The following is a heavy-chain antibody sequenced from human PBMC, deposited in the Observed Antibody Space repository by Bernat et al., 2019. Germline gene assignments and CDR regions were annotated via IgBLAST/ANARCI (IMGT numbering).Heavy chain of an antibody. D-gene: IGHD1-7*01. CDR1: GGSINDCCYF. CDR2: IGDGDGNWI. Sequence: QLQLQESGPRLVKPSETLSLSCTVSGGSINDCCYFWGWIRQSPGKGLEWIGIIGDGDGNWIYKNPSLESRVTISADTSKNQFSLNLTSVTAADTAIYYCARQAGRGRNWDLFDYWGRGTLVTVAS. V-gene: IGHV4-39*01. CDR3: ARQAGRGRNWDLFDY. J-gene: IGHJ4*02.